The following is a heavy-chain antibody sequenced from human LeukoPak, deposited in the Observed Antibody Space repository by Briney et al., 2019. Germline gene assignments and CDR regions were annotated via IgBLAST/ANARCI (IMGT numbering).Heavy chain of an antibody. CDR2: INSDGSST. D-gene: IGHD3-3*01. J-gene: IGHJ4*02. CDR1: GFTFSSYW. Sequence: PGGSLRLSCAASGFTFSSYWMHWVRQAPGKGLVWASRINSDGSSTSYADSVKGRFTISRDNAKNTLYLQMNSLRAEDTAVYYCARGPPYYDFWSGYSDYWGQGTLVTVSS. CDR3: ARGPPYYDFWSGYSDY. V-gene: IGHV3-74*01.